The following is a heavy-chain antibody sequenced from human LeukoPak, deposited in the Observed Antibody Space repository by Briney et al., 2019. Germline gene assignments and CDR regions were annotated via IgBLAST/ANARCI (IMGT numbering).Heavy chain of an antibody. Sequence: GGSLRLSCAASGFTFSSYAMHWVRQAPGKGLEWVSSISSSSSYIYYADSVKGRFTISRDNAKNSLYLQMNSLRAEDTAVYYCARDLIAAAGTNWFDPWGQGTLVTVSS. D-gene: IGHD6-13*01. J-gene: IGHJ5*02. V-gene: IGHV3-21*01. CDR1: GFTFSSYA. CDR3: ARDLIAAAGTNWFDP. CDR2: ISSSSSYI.